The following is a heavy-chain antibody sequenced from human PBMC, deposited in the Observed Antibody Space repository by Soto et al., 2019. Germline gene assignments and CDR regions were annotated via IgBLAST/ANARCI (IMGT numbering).Heavy chain of an antibody. D-gene: IGHD2-2*01. CDR1: GYTFTSYG. CDR3: ARRADSYCSSTSCYLFDP. Sequence: GASVKVSCKASGYTFTSYGISWVRQAPGQGLEWMGWISAYNGNTNYAQKLQGRVTMTTDTSTSTAYMELRSLRSDDTAVYYCARRADSYCSSTSCYLFDPCAQRTPVTVSS. V-gene: IGHV1-18*01. J-gene: IGHJ5*02. CDR2: ISAYNGNT.